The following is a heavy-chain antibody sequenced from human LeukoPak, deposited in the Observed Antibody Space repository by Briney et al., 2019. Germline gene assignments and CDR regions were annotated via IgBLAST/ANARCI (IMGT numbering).Heavy chain of an antibody. CDR2: ISGSGGST. Sequence: GGSLRLSCAASGFTFSSYAMSWVRQAPGKGLEWVSAISGSGGSTYYADSVKGRFTISRDNSKNTLYLQMDSLRVEDTAVYYCARAQLGHDNWFDPWGQGTLVTVSS. V-gene: IGHV3-23*01. CDR1: GFTFSSYA. J-gene: IGHJ5*02. D-gene: IGHD7-27*01. CDR3: ARAQLGHDNWFDP.